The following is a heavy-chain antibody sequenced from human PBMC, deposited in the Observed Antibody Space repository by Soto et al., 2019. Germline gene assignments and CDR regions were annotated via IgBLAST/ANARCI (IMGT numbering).Heavy chain of an antibody. CDR2: IYYSGGT. J-gene: IGHJ4*02. Sequence: SETLSLPCTVSSGSISGYYWAWIRQPPGKGLEWIGQIYYSGGTKYNPSLESRVTISVDTSKNQFSVKLSSVTVADTAVYYCARAGDYGDSDYWGQGTLVTVS. D-gene: IGHD4-17*01. V-gene: IGHV4-59*01. CDR1: SGSISGYY. CDR3: ARAGDYGDSDY.